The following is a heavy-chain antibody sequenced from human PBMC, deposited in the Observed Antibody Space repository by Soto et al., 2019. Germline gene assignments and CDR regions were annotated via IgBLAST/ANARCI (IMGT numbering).Heavy chain of an antibody. J-gene: IGHJ4*02. CDR1: GFTFDDYA. CDR3: VRTKGGNSYGTPFDY. Sequence: EVQLEESGGALVQPGRSLRLSCAASGFTFDDYAMYWVRPVVGKGLEWVSSISWNSGNIDYAGSVKGRFTTSRDNAKNSLYHPMHSLRPEDTALYYWVRTKGGNSYGTPFDYRGQGTLVNFSS. V-gene: IGHV3-9*01. CDR2: ISWNSGNI. D-gene: IGHD1-1*01.